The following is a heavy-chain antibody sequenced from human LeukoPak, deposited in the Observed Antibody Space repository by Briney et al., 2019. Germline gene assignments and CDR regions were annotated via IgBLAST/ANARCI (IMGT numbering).Heavy chain of an antibody. CDR3: ARGQQLVGDY. CDR2: IYSGGST. CDR1: GFTVSSNY. Sequence: GGSLRLSCVASGFTVSSNYMSWVRQAPGKGLEWVAVIYSGGSTYYADSVKGRFTISRDNSKNTVYLQMNSLRAEDTAVYYCARGQQLVGDYWGQGTLVTVSS. J-gene: IGHJ4*02. V-gene: IGHV3-53*01. D-gene: IGHD6-13*01.